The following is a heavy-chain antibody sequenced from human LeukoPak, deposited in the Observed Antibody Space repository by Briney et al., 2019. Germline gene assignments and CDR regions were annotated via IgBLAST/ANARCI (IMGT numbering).Heavy chain of an antibody. CDR1: GGSMKTFY. CDR3: ARGRYDNLTGHLARLDV. D-gene: IGHD3-9*01. J-gene: IGHJ6*02. Sequence: SETLSLTCTVSGGSMKTFYWSWIRQPAGKGLELVGRIFSRGTTNYNPSLKSRVTVSMDTSKHQFSLKLSSVTAADTAVYYCARGRYDNLTGHLARLDVWGQGTTVIVSS. CDR2: IFSRGTT. V-gene: IGHV4-4*07.